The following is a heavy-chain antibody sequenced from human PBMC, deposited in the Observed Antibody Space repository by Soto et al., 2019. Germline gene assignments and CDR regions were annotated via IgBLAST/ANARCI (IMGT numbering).Heavy chain of an antibody. D-gene: IGHD2-2*01. CDR1: GYTFTSYY. CDR3: ARVRGVVGYCSSTSCYGSRINYYYGMDV. V-gene: IGHV1-46*01. Sequence: ASVKVSCKASGYTFTSYYMHWVRQAPGQGLGWMGIINPSGGSTSYAQKFQGRVTMTRDTSTSTVYMELSSLRSEDTAVYYCARVRGVVGYCSSTSCYGSRINYYYGMDVWGQGTTVTVSS. CDR2: INPSGGST. J-gene: IGHJ6*02.